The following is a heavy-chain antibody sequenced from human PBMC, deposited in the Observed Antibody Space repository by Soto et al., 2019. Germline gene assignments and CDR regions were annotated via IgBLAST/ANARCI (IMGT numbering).Heavy chain of an antibody. V-gene: IGHV3-30*18. CDR2: ISYDGSNK. D-gene: IGHD3-3*01. CDR3: AKTHFNYDFWSGLDY. CDR1: GFTFSSYG. J-gene: IGHJ4*02. Sequence: GGSLRLSCAASGFTFSSYGMHWVRQAPGKGLEWVAVISYDGSNKYYADSVKGRFTISRDNSKNTLYLQMNSLRAEDTAVYYCAKTHFNYDFWSGLDYWGQGTLVTVSS.